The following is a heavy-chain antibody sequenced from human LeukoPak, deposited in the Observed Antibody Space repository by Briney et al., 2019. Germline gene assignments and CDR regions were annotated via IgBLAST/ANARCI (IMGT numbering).Heavy chain of an antibody. J-gene: IGHJ6*02. Sequence: GGSLRLSCTASGFFFSGYWMNWVRQAPGKGLEWVANIWEGGRETHYVDSVKGRFTISGDSAKTSLDLQMNSLRAEDAAVYYCARGRDIVATAPDYNYGMDVWGQGTTVTVSS. CDR3: ARGRDIVATAPDYNYGMDV. CDR2: IWEGGRET. CDR1: GFFFSGYW. D-gene: IGHD5-12*01. V-gene: IGHV3-7*01.